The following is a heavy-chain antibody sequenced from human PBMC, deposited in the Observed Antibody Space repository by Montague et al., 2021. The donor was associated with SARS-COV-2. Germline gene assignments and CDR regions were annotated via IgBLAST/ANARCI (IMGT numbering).Heavy chain of an antibody. J-gene: IGHJ4*02. CDR3: VRGFRNGPFDV. CDR2: ITRNGDST. Sequence: SLRLSCAASGSTFDDYGMSWVRQGPGKGLEWVSGITRNGDSTDFADSVKGRFTISRDNAKNSLYLQMNSLRAVDTALYYCVRGFRNGPFDVWGQGTLVSVSS. CDR1: GSTFDDYG. V-gene: IGHV3-20*04. D-gene: IGHD1-14*01.